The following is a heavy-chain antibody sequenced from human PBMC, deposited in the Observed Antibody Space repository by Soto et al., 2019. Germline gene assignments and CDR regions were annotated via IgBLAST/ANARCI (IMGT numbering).Heavy chain of an antibody. CDR2: IKSKTDGGTT. V-gene: IGHV3-15*01. CDR3: TTAAWFGELFDYYGMDV. D-gene: IGHD3-10*01. J-gene: IGHJ6*02. Sequence: EVQLVESGGGLVKPGGSLRLSCEASGFTFSNAWMSWVRQAPGKGLEWVGRIKSKTDGGTTDYAAPVKGRFTISRDDSKNTLYLQMNSLKTEDTAVYYCTTAAWFGELFDYYGMDVWGQGTTVTVSS. CDR1: GFTFSNAW.